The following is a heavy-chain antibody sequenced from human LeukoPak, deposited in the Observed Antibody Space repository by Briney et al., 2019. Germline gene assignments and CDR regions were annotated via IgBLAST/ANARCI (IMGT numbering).Heavy chain of an antibody. CDR3: ARDPEVATSFPSYYFDY. Sequence: GRSLRLSCAASGFTFGSYGMHWVRQAPGKGLEWVAVIWYDGSNKYYADSVKGRFTISRDNSKNTLYLQMNSLRAEDTAVYYCARDPEVATSFPSYYFDYWGQGTLVTVSS. CDR2: IWYDGSNK. V-gene: IGHV3-33*01. D-gene: IGHD5-24*01. J-gene: IGHJ4*02. CDR1: GFTFGSYG.